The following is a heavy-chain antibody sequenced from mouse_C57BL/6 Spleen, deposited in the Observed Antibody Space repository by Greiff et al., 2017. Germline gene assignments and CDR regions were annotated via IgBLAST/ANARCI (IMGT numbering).Heavy chain of an antibody. D-gene: IGHD1-1*01. CDR3: AREGGVYYGSSDGGYFDY. V-gene: IGHV1-82*01. CDR2: IYPGDGDT. CDR1: GYAFSSSW. J-gene: IGHJ2*01. Sequence: QVQLQQSGPELVKPGASVKISCKASGYAFSSSWMNWVKQRPGKGLEWIGRIYPGDGDTNYNGKFKGKATLTADKSSSTAYMQLSSLTSEDSAVYFCAREGGVYYGSSDGGYFDYWGQGTTLTVSS.